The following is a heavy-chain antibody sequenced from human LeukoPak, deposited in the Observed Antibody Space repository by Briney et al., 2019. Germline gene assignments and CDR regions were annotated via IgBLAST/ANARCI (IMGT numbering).Heavy chain of an antibody. CDR1: GFTFSSYS. D-gene: IGHD2-2*01. CDR3: ARDAVSLADCSSTSCDPYYFDY. J-gene: IGHJ4*02. CDR2: ISYDGSNK. V-gene: IGHV3-30*03. Sequence: GGSLRLSCAASGFTFSSYSMNWVRQAPGKGLEWVAVISYDGSNKYYADSVKGRFTISRDNSKNTLYLQMNSLRAEDTAVYYCARDAVSLADCSSTSCDPYYFDYWGQGTLVTVSS.